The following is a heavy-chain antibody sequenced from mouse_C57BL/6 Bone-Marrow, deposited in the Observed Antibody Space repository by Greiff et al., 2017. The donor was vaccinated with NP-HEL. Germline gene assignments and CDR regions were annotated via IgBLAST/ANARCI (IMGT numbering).Heavy chain of an antibody. CDR2: IDPEDGDT. CDR3: TSTTVVATRFAY. CDR1: GFNIKDYY. D-gene: IGHD1-1*01. J-gene: IGHJ3*01. V-gene: IGHV14-1*01. Sequence: EVQLQESGAELVRPGASVKLSCTASGFNIKDYYMHWVKQRPEPGLEWIGRIDPEDGDTEYAPKFQGKATMTADPSSNTAYLQLSSLTSEDTAVYYCTSTTVVATRFAYWGQGTLVTVSA.